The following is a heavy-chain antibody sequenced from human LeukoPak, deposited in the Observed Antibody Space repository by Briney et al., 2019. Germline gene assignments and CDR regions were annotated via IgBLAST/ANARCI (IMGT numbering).Heavy chain of an antibody. Sequence: PGGSLRLSCAASGFTFSNYAMSWVRQAPGKGLEWVSSISSSSSYIYYADSVKGRFTISRDNAKNSLYLQMNSLRAEDTAVYYCASWITMVRGVIRGMDVWGQGTTVTVSS. D-gene: IGHD3-10*01. CDR2: ISSSSSYI. CDR1: GFTFSNYA. CDR3: ASWITMVRGVIRGMDV. J-gene: IGHJ6*02. V-gene: IGHV3-21*01.